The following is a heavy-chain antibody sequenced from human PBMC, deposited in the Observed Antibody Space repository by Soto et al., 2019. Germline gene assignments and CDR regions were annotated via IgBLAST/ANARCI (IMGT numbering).Heavy chain of an antibody. Sequence: VHLFESGGGLVQPGASLRLACTASGFTFNHYAMSWVRQAPGKGLEWVAAVSGRGGSTNYADTVKGRVIISRDKSNNTVYLPMDSLRGEDTAVYYCAKDSTVTASLCLCCYGFDVWGQGTTVTVSS. D-gene: IGHD4-17*01. CDR2: VSGRGGST. V-gene: IGHV3-23*01. CDR3: AKDSTVTASLCLCCYGFDV. CDR1: GFTFNHYA. J-gene: IGHJ6*02.